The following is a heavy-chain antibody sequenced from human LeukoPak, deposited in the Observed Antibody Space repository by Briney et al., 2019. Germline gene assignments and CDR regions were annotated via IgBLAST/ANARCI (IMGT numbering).Heavy chain of an antibody. CDR2: ISAYNGNT. CDR1: GYTFTSYG. J-gene: IGHJ4*02. V-gene: IGHV1-18*01. CDR3: ARGGPIAVAGHYFDY. D-gene: IGHD6-19*01. Sequence: ASVKVSCKASGYTFTSYGISWVRQAPGQRLEWMGWISAYNGNTNYAQKLQGRVTMTTDTSTSTAYMELRSLRSDDTAVYYCARGGPIAVAGHYFDYWGQGTLVTVSS.